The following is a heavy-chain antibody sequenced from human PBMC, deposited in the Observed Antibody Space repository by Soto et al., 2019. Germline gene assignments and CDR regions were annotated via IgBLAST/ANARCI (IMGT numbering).Heavy chain of an antibody. V-gene: IGHV3-21*01. Sequence: ESVGGLVKPGGSLRLSCAASGFTFSSYSMNWVRQAPGKGLEWVSSISSSSSYIYYADSVKGRFTISRDNAKNSLYLQMNSLRAEDTAVYYCARDHYDFWSGYYKAVDYWGQGTLVTVSS. J-gene: IGHJ4*02. CDR1: GFTFSSYS. CDR3: ARDHYDFWSGYYKAVDY. D-gene: IGHD3-3*01. CDR2: ISSSSSYI.